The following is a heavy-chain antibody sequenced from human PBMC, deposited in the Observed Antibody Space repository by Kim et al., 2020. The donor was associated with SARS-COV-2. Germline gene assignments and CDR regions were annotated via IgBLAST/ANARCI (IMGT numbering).Heavy chain of an antibody. J-gene: IGHJ1*01. CDR2: IKTKAFGGTA. V-gene: IGHV3-49*03. D-gene: IGHD3-22*01. CDR1: GFTFRDYA. CDR3: SRGVPNYYYTSGYFEY. Sequence: GGSLRLSCTGFGFTFRDYAVAWFRQAPGKGLEWVGFIKTKAFGGTAEYGASVKGRFIISRANTTSIAYLQSSSLKIEDTAVYYCSRGVPNYYYTSGYFEYGGQGTLVT.